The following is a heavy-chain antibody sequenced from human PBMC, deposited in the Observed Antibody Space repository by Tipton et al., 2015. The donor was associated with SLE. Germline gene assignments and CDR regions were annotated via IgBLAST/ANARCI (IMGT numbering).Heavy chain of an antibody. CDR2: ISAYNGQT. V-gene: IGHV1-18*01. CDR1: GYTFISYG. Sequence: QLVQSGAEVKKPGASVKVSCKASGYTFISYGISWVRQAPGQGLEWMGWISAYNGQTNFAPKFRDRVTMTTDASSSTAYLDLRSLRSDDTAIYFCAGDPRTHDYDSCGFLTYWGQGTRITVSS. J-gene: IGHJ4*02. CDR3: AGDPRTHDYDSCGFLTY. D-gene: IGHD3-22*01.